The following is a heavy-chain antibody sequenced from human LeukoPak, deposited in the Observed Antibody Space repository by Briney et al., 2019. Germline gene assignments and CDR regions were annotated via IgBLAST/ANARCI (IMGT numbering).Heavy chain of an antibody. V-gene: IGHV3-11*04. Sequence: GGSLRLACAASGFTFSDYYMSWVRQAPGKGLEWVSYISSSGSTIYYADSVKGRFTISRDNAKNSLYLQMNSLRAEDTAVYYCARDYYDSSGYYYFDYWGQGTLVTVSS. CDR3: ARDYYDSSGYYYFDY. D-gene: IGHD3-22*01. CDR1: GFTFSDYY. CDR2: ISSSGSTI. J-gene: IGHJ4*02.